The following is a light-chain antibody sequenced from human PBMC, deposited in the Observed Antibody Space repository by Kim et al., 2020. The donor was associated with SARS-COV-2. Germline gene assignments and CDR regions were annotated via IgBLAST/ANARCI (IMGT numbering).Light chain of an antibody. J-gene: IGKJ5*01. CDR2: GAS. CDR1: QNLDSSY. V-gene: IGKV3-20*01. Sequence: SPGDRATRAGRANQNLDSSYLAWYQQKPGQAPRLLIYGASRRATAISDRFSGSRSGTDFTLTISRLEPEDFAVYYCQQYVRPPITFGQGTRLEIK. CDR3: QQYVRPPIT.